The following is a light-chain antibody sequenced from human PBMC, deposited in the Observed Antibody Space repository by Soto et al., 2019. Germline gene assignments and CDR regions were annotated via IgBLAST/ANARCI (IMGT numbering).Light chain of an antibody. Sequence: EIVLVQSPGTLSLSPGERATLSCRASQSVTNNYLAWHQQKPGQAPRLLIYGASSRATGVPARLSGSGSGTDFTLTITRLEPEAFAVYYCQQYGVSPLMYTFGQGTKVGVK. CDR3: QQYGVSPLMYT. J-gene: IGKJ2*01. CDR2: GAS. V-gene: IGKV3-20*01. CDR1: QSVTNNY.